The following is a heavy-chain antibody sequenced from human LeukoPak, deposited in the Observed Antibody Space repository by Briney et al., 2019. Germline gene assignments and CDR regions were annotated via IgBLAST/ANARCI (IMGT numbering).Heavy chain of an antibody. J-gene: IGHJ3*02. CDR2: IYTTGST. Sequence: SETLSLTCTVSGGSISSYYWSWIRQPAGKGLEWIGRIYTTGSTNYNPSLKSRVTMSVDTSKNQFSLKLSSVTAADTAVYYCARDPLRLDAFDIWGQGTMVTVSS. D-gene: IGHD6-25*01. CDR1: GGSISSYY. V-gene: IGHV4-4*07. CDR3: ARDPLRLDAFDI.